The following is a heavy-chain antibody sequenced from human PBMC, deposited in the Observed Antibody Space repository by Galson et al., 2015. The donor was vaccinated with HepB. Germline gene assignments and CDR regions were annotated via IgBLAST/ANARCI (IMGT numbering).Heavy chain of an antibody. Sequence: SLRLSCAASGFTFSSYWMSWVRQAPGKGLEWVANIKQDGSEKYYVDSVKGRFTISRDNAKNSLYLQMNSLRAEDTAVYYCASWYSSRLSPLEHFFDYWGQGTLVTVSS. CDR1: GFTFSSYW. V-gene: IGHV3-7*03. D-gene: IGHD6-13*01. CDR3: ASWYSSRLSPLEHFFDY. J-gene: IGHJ4*02. CDR2: IKQDGSEK.